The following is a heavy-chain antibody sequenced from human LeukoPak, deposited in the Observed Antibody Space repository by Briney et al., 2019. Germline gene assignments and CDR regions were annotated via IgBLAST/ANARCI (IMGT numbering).Heavy chain of an antibody. Sequence: ASVKVSCKTSGFTFTGYILHWVRQAPGQGLEWMGWLNPDSGGTNYAQKFQGRDTVTRDTSINTAYMELSRLTSDDTAVYYCARKVVTPADMLDFWGQGTLVTVSS. V-gene: IGHV1-2*02. CDR1: GFTFTGYI. CDR2: LNPDSGGT. D-gene: IGHD2-2*01. CDR3: ARKVVTPADMLDF. J-gene: IGHJ4*02.